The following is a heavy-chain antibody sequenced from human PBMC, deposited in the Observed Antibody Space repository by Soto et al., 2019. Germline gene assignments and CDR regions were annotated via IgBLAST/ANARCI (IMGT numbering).Heavy chain of an antibody. Sequence: QVQLVQSGAEVKKPGASVKVSCKASGYTFTSYGISWVRQAPGQGLEWMGWISAYNGNTKYTQKLQGRVTMTTDTSTSTGYMELRSLRADDTAVYYCARDIAVGLVAYWGQGTLVTVSS. CDR3: ARDIAVGLVAY. CDR2: ISAYNGNT. D-gene: IGHD6-19*01. V-gene: IGHV1-18*01. J-gene: IGHJ4*02. CDR1: GYTFTSYG.